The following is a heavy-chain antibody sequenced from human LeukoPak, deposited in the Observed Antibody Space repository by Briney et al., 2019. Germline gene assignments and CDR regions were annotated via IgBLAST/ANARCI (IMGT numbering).Heavy chain of an antibody. J-gene: IGHJ5*02. CDR3: ARPHTVLYNWFDP. CDR1: GYTFTSHG. V-gene: IGHV1-2*06. Sequence: APVKVSCKASGYTFTSHGVSWVRQAPGQGLEWMGRINPNSGGTNYAQKFQGRVTMTRDTSISTAYMELSRLRSDDTAVYYCARPHTVLYNWFDPWGQGTLVTVSS. CDR2: INPNSGGT. D-gene: IGHD4-11*01.